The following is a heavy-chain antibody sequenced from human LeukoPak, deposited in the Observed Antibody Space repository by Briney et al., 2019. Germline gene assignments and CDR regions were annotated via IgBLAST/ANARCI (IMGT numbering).Heavy chain of an antibody. CDR1: GGSISSGDYY. J-gene: IGHJ5*02. CDR2: MYYSGRT. V-gene: IGHV4-30-4*01. CDR3: ARPYYYDSRIDP. D-gene: IGHD3-22*01. Sequence: SETLSLTCTVSGGSISSGDYYWSWVRQPPGKGLEWIAYMYYSGRTYYNPSLKSRVTMSADTSNNQLSLKLSSVTAADTAVYYCARPYYYDSRIDPWGQGILVTVSS.